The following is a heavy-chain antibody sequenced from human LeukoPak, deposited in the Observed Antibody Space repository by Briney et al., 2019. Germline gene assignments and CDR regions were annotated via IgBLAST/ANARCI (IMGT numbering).Heavy chain of an antibody. CDR1: GYTFTGYY. J-gene: IGHJ4*02. D-gene: IGHD3-9*01. CDR2: INPNSGGT. CDR3: ARDLGILTGYSPTDFDY. V-gene: IGHV1-2*02. Sequence: ASVKVSCKASGYTFTGYYMHWVRQAPGQGLEWMGWINPNSGGTNYAQKFQGRVTMTRGTSISTAYMELSRLRSDDTAVYYCARDLGILTGYSPTDFDYWGQGTLVTVSS.